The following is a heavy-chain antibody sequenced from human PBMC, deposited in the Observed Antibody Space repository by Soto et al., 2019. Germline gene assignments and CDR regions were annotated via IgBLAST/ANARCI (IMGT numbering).Heavy chain of an antibody. CDR1: GDSISSDY. V-gene: IGHV4-59*01. CDR2: IYYSGST. CDR3: ARHAGSNYDILTGYYHFYFDY. D-gene: IGHD3-9*01. Sequence: PSETLPLTCTVSGDSISSDYWSWIRQPPGKGLEWIGYIYYSGSTNYNPSLKSRVTISVDTSKNQFSLKLSSVTAADTAVYYCARHAGSNYDILTGYYHFYFDYWGQGTLVSVSS. J-gene: IGHJ4*02.